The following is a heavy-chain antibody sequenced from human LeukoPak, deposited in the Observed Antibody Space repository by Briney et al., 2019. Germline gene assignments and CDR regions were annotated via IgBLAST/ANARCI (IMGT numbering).Heavy chain of an antibody. CDR1: GFSFSSYI. Sequence: GGSLRLSCAASGFSFSSYIMNWVRQAPGKGLEWVSHISSSSSTIYYADSVKGRFTISRDNAKNSLYLQMNSLRDEDTAVYFCARGFLEWLLYGGADYWGQGTLVTVAS. J-gene: IGHJ4*02. D-gene: IGHD3-3*01. CDR3: ARGFLEWLLYGGADY. CDR2: ISSSSSTI. V-gene: IGHV3-48*02.